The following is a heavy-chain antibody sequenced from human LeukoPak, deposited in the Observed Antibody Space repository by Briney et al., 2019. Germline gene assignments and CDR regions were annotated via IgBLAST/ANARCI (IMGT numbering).Heavy chain of an antibody. J-gene: IGHJ3*02. CDR2: IYYSGST. D-gene: IGHD1-1*01. CDR3: ARATKRQLLGAFDI. Sequence: SETLSLTCTVSGGSISSYYWSWIRQPPGKGLEWIGYIYYSGSTNYNPSLKSRVTISVDTSKNQFSLNLTSVTAADTAVYYCARATKRQLLGAFDIWGQGTMVTVSS. V-gene: IGHV4-59*01. CDR1: GGSISSYY.